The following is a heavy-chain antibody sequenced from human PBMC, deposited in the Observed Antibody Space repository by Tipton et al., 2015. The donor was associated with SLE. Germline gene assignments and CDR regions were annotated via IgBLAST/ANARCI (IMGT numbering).Heavy chain of an antibody. CDR3: ARLLGLRITIFGPYRGAFDI. CDR1: GGSFSGYY. CDR2: INHSGST. V-gene: IGHV4-34*01. D-gene: IGHD3-3*01. Sequence: TLSLTCTVYGGSFSGYYWSWIRQPPGKGLEWIGEINHSGSTNYNPSLKSRVTISVDTSKNQFSLKLSSVTAADTAVYYCARLLGLRITIFGPYRGAFDIWGQGTMVTVSS. J-gene: IGHJ3*02.